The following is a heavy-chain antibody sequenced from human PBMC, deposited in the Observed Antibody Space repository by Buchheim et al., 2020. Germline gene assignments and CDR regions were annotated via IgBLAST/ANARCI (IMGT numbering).Heavy chain of an antibody. J-gene: IGHJ4*02. CDR1: GFTFSSYA. D-gene: IGHD3-16*01. V-gene: IGHV3-30-3*02. CDR2: ISNDGSIQ. CDR3: AKKGGIGRVTDYYDY. Sequence: QVQLVESGGGVVQPGRSLRLSCAASGFTFSSYAMHWVRQAPGKGLEWVAVISNDGSIQYYADSVKGRFTISSDNSKNKLYLQMNSLRAEDTAVYYCAKKGGIGRVTDYYDYWGQGTL.